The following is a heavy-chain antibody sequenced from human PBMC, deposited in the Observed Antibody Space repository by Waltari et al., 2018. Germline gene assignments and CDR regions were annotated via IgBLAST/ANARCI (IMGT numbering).Heavy chain of an antibody. Sequence: QVQLVQSGAEVKKPGASVKVSCKASGYTFTGYYMHWVRQAPGQGLERMGWINPNSDGTNYEQKFQGRVTMTRDTSISTAYMELSRLGSDDTAVYYCARVKYSGYVLTFDCWGQGTLVTVSS. J-gene: IGHJ4*02. CDR2: INPNSDGT. V-gene: IGHV1-2*02. D-gene: IGHD5-12*01. CDR1: GYTFTGYY. CDR3: ARVKYSGYVLTFDC.